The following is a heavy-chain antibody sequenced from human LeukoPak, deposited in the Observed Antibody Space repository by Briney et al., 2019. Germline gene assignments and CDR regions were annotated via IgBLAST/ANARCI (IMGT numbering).Heavy chain of an antibody. V-gene: IGHV1-46*01. CDR3: ARDNSVGDSAWWFDP. Sequence: GASVKVSCTASGYTFTSYYMNWVRQAPGQGLEWMGIINPSGGSTSYARKFQGRVTMTWDTSTSTVYMELSSLRSEDTAVYYCARDNSVGDSAWWFDPWGQGTLVTVSS. J-gene: IGHJ5*02. CDR1: GYTFTSYY. CDR2: INPSGGST. D-gene: IGHD5-12*01.